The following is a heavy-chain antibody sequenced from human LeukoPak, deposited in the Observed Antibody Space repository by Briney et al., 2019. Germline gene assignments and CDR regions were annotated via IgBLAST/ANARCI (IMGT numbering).Heavy chain of an antibody. V-gene: IGHV1-69*04. D-gene: IGHD3-3*01. CDR2: IIPILGIA. CDR1: GGTFSSYA. CDR3: ARVIGVVITHGMDV. Sequence: GASVTVSCKASGGTFSSYAISWVRQAPGQGLEWMGRIIPILGIANYAQKFQGRVTITADKSTSTAYMELSSLRSEDTAVYYCARVIGVVITHGMDVWGQGTTVTVSS. J-gene: IGHJ6*02.